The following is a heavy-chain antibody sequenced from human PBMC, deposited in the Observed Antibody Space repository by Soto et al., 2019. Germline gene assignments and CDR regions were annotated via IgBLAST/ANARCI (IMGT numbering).Heavy chain of an antibody. D-gene: IGHD6-13*01. CDR1: GDSVSSGDNY. V-gene: IGHV4-61*03. Sequence: SETLSLTCTVSGDSVSSGDNYWTWIRQPPGKGPEWIANVYYSSIINYNPSLKSRVTISVDTSKNHLSLKMISVTTADTAVYYCARGVASNPFAGHWFDPWGHATLLIVSS. CDR3: ARGVASNPFAGHWFDP. CDR2: VYYSSII. J-gene: IGHJ5*02.